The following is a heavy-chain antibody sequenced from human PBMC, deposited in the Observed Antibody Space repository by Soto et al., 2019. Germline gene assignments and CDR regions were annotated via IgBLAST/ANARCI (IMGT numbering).Heavy chain of an antibody. CDR3: ARVALYGSGSKYGMDV. J-gene: IGHJ6*02. V-gene: IGHV1-69*06. CDR1: GGTFSSYA. CDR2: IIPIFGTA. D-gene: IGHD3-10*01. Sequence: ASVKVSCKASGGTFSSYAISWVRQAPGQGLEWMGGIIPIFGTANYAQKFQGRVTITADKSTSTAYMELSSLRSEDTAVYYCARVALYGSGSKYGMDVWGQGTTVTVSS.